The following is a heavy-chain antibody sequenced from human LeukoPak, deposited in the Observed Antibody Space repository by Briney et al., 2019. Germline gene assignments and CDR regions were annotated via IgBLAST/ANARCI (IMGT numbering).Heavy chain of an antibody. J-gene: IGHJ6*03. V-gene: IGHV4-4*09. Sequence: SETLSLTCTVYGASISSYYWRSFQRPPGKGLEWIAYIFPSGSINFNPSLKSRVSISVDGSKNNFSLDLSSVTAADTAVYYCARRRDETATAAGYYHMDVWGKGTTVTVSS. CDR1: GASISSYY. CDR2: IFPSGSI. CDR3: ARRRDETATAAGYYHMDV. D-gene: IGHD3-22*01.